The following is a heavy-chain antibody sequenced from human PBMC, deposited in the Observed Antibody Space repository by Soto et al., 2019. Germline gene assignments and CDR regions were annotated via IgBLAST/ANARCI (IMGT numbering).Heavy chain of an antibody. CDR2: INHSGST. D-gene: IGHD2-15*01. CDR3: ARTSCSGGSFYSVYAFDI. CDR1: GWSFSGYY. J-gene: IGHJ3*02. V-gene: IGHV4-34*01. Sequence: NPSETLSLTCAVYGWSFSGYYWSWIRQPPGKGLEWIGEINHSGSTNYNPSLKSRVTISVDTSKNQFSLKLSSVTAADTAVYYCARTSCSGGSFYSVYAFDIWGQGTMVTVSS.